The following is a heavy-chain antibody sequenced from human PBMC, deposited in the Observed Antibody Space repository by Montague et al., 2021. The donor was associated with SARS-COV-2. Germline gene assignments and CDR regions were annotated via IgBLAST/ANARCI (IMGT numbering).Heavy chain of an antibody. CDR2: IYHTGST. CDR3: ARDSGYYDSSGYSYDAFDI. Sequence: SQTLSLTCTVSGGSISSGGYYWSWIRQHPGKGLEWIGYIYHTGSTHYNPSLKSRVTISKEPSKNHFSLNLSSVTAADSAVYYCARDSGYYDSSGYSYDAFDIWGQGTKVTVSS. V-gene: IGHV4-31*03. CDR1: GGSISSGGYY. D-gene: IGHD3-22*01. J-gene: IGHJ3*02.